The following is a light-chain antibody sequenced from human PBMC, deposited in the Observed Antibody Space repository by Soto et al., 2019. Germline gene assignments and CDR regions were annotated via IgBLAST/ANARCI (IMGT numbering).Light chain of an antibody. CDR1: QSVSSNY. Sequence: IVLTQSPGTLSLSPGDRATLSCRASQSVSSNYLGWYQQKPGQAPRLLLYGASSRAIGIPDRFSGSGSGTDFTLTISRLEPEEFAVYYCQQYDTSPPLTFGGGTKVDIK. CDR2: GAS. V-gene: IGKV3-20*01. J-gene: IGKJ4*02. CDR3: QQYDTSPPLT.